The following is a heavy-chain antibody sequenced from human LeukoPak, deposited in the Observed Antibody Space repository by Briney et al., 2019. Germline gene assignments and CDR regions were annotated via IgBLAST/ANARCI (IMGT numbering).Heavy chain of an antibody. Sequence: ASVKVSCKASGGTFSSYAISWVRQAPGQGLEWMGGIIPIFGTANYAQKFQGRVTITADESTSTAYMELSSLRSEDTAVYYCAREVVVVVAATLDYYGVDVWGQGTTVTVSS. D-gene: IGHD2-15*01. CDR1: GGTFSSYA. CDR2: IIPIFGTA. V-gene: IGHV1-69*13. CDR3: AREVVVVVAATLDYYGVDV. J-gene: IGHJ6*02.